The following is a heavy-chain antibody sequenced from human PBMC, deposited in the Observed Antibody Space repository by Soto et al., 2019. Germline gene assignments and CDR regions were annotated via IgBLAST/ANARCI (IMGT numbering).Heavy chain of an antibody. CDR3: ARAGWVRYGAVWGSSRYYFDY. CDR1: GGTFSSYA. J-gene: IGHJ4*02. CDR2: IIPIFGTA. V-gene: IGHV1-69*01. Sequence: QVQLVQSGAEVKKPGSSVKVSCKASGGTFSSYAISWVRQAPGQGLEWMGGIIPIFGTANCAQKFQGRVTNAADETTSNDYMEPGSLRSEDTAVYYWARAGWVRYGAVWGSSRYYFDYWGQGTLVTVSS. D-gene: IGHD3-16*02.